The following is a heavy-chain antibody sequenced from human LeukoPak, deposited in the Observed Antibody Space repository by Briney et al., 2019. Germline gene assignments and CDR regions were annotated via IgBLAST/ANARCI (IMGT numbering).Heavy chain of an antibody. Sequence: SETLSLTCTVSGGSISSYYWSWIRQPPGKGLEWIGYIYYSGSTNYNPSLKSRVTISVDTSKNQFSLHLSSVTAADTAIYYCARVIAAGVDFDYWGQGTLVTVSS. CDR3: ARVIAAGVDFDY. CDR2: IYYSGST. J-gene: IGHJ4*02. CDR1: GGSISSYY. D-gene: IGHD6-13*01. V-gene: IGHV4-59*08.